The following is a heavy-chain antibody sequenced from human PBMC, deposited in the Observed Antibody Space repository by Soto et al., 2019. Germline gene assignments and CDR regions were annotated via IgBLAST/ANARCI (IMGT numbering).Heavy chain of an antibody. V-gene: IGHV3-23*01. CDR3: AKIAAADDYYYYYGMDV. D-gene: IGHD6-13*01. CDR1: GFTFSSYA. J-gene: IGHJ6*02. Sequence: GGSLRLSCAASGFTFSSYAMSWVRQAPGKGLEWVSAISGSGGSTYYADSVKGRFTISRDNSKNTLYLQMNSLRAEDTAVYYCAKIAAADDYYYYYGMDVWGQGTTVTVSS. CDR2: ISGSGGST.